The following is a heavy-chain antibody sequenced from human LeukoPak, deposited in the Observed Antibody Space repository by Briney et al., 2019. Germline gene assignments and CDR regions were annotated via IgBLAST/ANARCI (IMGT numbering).Heavy chain of an antibody. Sequence: GGSLRLSCAASGFTFDDYAMHWVRHAPGKGLEWVSGISWNSGSIGYADSVKGRFTISRDNAKNSLYLQMNSLRAEDTALYYCAKAHVIESGSYFLDYWGQGTLVTVSS. J-gene: IGHJ4*02. CDR3: AKAHVIESGSYFLDY. CDR2: ISWNSGSI. D-gene: IGHD1-26*01. V-gene: IGHV3-9*01. CDR1: GFTFDDYA.